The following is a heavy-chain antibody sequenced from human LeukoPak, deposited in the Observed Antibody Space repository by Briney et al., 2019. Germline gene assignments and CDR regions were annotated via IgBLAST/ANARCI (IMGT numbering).Heavy chain of an antibody. CDR2: IWYDGSNK. V-gene: IGHV3-33*01. CDR3: ARDSDYDFWSGYYGMDV. CDR1: GFTFNSYG. D-gene: IGHD3-3*01. Sequence: PGGSLRLSCAASGFTFNSYGMHWVRQAPGKGLEWVAVIWYDGSNKYYADSVKGRFTISRDNSKNTLYLQMNSLRAEDTAVYYCARDSDYDFWSGYYGMDVWGQGTTVTVSS. J-gene: IGHJ6*02.